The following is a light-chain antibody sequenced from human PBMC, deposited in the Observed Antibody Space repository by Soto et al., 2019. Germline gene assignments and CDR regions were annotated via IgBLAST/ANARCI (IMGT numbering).Light chain of an antibody. CDR1: QGIDNW. V-gene: IGKV1-12*01. CDR2: AAS. Sequence: DIQMTQSPSSVSASVGDRVTITCRASQGIDNWLAWYQQKPGKAPNLLMYAASTLQSGVPSRFSGGESGTEYTLTISSLQPEDSATYYCQQLYIFPLTFGQGTRLEIK. J-gene: IGKJ5*01. CDR3: QQLYIFPLT.